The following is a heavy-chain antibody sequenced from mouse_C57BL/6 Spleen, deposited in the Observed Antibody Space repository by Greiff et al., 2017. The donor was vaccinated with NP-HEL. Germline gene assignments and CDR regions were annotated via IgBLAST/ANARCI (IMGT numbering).Heavy chain of an antibody. D-gene: IGHD1-1*01. V-gene: IGHV1-59*01. CDR1: GYTFTSYW. CDR2: IDPSDSYT. Sequence: VQLQQPGAELVRPGTSVKLSCKASGYTFTSYWMHWVKQRPGQGLEWIGVIDPSDSYTNYNQKFKGKATLTVDTSSSTAYMQLSSLTSEDSAVYYCARSHYYGSSGWYFDVWGTGTTVTVSS. CDR3: ARSHYYGSSGWYFDV. J-gene: IGHJ1*03.